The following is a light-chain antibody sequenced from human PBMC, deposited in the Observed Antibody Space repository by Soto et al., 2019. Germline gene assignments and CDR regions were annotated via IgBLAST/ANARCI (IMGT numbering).Light chain of an antibody. CDR1: QFVSSTN. V-gene: IGKV3-15*01. CDR2: GAS. CDR3: QQYSNWPPIT. J-gene: IGKJ5*01. Sequence: EVVLTQSPGTLSLSQGARATHSNRAIQFVSSTNLAWYQQKPGQAPRLLIYGASTRATGIPARFSGSGSGTEFTLTISSLQSEDFAVYYCQQYSNWPPITCGQGTRLEIK.